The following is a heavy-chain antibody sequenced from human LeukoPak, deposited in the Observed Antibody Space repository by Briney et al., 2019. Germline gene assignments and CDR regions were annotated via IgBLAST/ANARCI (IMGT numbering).Heavy chain of an antibody. D-gene: IGHD7-27*01. Sequence: SETLSLTCSVSDSAISSGDYCGWIRQPPGKGLEWIGTIYHSGSSSYNPSLKSRVIISVDTSKKQFSLKLSSVTAADTAVYYCARTGDLYAFDMWGQGTMVIISS. CDR2: IYHSGSS. J-gene: IGHJ3*02. CDR1: DSAISSGDY. CDR3: ARTGDLYAFDM. V-gene: IGHV4-38-2*01.